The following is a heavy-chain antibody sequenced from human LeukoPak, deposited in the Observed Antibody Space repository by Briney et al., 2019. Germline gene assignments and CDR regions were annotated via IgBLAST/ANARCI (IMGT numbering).Heavy chain of an antibody. CDR3: AKGVRSRGAANWFDP. Sequence: GGSLRLSCAASEFTFSNYWMSWVRQAPGKGLEWVANIKEDGSEKYYVDSVKGRFTISRDNAKNSLYLQMNSLRAEDTAVYYCAKGVRSRGAANWFDPWGQGTLVTVSS. CDR2: IKEDGSEK. V-gene: IGHV3-7*01. J-gene: IGHJ5*02. CDR1: EFTFSNYW. D-gene: IGHD2-15*01.